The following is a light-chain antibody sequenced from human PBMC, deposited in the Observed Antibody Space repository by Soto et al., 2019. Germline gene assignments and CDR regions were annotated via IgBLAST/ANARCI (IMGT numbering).Light chain of an antibody. J-gene: IGKJ2*01. CDR1: QDINTY. Sequence: DIQMTQSPSPLSASVGDRVTITCQASQDINTYVNWYQHKPGRAPDLLINDASTLETGVPSRFSGGGSGTDFTFTITSLQPEDIATYYCQQYHNFPYTFGQGTKLDI. V-gene: IGKV1-33*01. CDR3: QQYHNFPYT. CDR2: DAS.